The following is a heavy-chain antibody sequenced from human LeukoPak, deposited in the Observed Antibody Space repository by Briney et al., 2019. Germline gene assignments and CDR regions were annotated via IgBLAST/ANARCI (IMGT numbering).Heavy chain of an antibody. Sequence: GGSLRLSCAASGFIFSSYWMHWVRQAPGKGLEWVAVISYDGVKKYYADSVKGRFTISRDNSKNTLYLQMNSLSSEDTAVYYCARGPKYISATGPYYFDYWGQGTPVTVSS. CDR3: ARGPKYISATGPYYFDY. CDR1: GFIFSSYW. CDR2: ISYDGVKK. J-gene: IGHJ4*02. D-gene: IGHD6-13*01. V-gene: IGHV3-30*03.